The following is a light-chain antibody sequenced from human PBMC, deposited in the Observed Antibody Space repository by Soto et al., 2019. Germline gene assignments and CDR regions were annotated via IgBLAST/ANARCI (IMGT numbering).Light chain of an antibody. CDR1: QSISNW. Sequence: DIQMTQSPSSLSASVGDRVTITCRASQSISNWLAWYQQKPGKAPKLLIYDASTLESGVPSRFSGGGIGTDFTLTIRSLQPDDFATYYCQQYSSYSTFGQGTKVEMK. J-gene: IGKJ1*01. CDR2: DAS. V-gene: IGKV1-5*01. CDR3: QQYSSYST.